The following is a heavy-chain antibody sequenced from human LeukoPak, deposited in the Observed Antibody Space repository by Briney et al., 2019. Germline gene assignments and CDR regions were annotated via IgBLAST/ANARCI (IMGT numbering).Heavy chain of an antibody. J-gene: IGHJ4*02. Sequence: GGSLRLSCAASGFTFSSYAMHWVRQAPGKGLEYVSAISSNGGSTYYANSVKGRFTISRDNSKNTLYLQMGSLRAEDMAVYYCARVSRGGYYSYWGQGTLVTVSS. V-gene: IGHV3-64*01. CDR1: GFTFSSYA. CDR3: ARVSRGGYYSY. D-gene: IGHD3-10*01. CDR2: ISSNGGST.